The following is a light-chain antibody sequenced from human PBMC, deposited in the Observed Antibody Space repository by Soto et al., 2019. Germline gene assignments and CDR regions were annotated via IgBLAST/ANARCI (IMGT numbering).Light chain of an antibody. CDR3: QQCYSMPRT. V-gene: IGKV1-39*01. CDR1: QYISTY. Sequence: DIQMTQSPSSLSASVGDRVTIACRASQYISTYLSWYQQKPGKVPKLLIYAASSLHSGVPSRFSGSGSGTDFTLTISSLQPEDFATYYCQQCYSMPRTFGQGTKVDIK. J-gene: IGKJ1*01. CDR2: AAS.